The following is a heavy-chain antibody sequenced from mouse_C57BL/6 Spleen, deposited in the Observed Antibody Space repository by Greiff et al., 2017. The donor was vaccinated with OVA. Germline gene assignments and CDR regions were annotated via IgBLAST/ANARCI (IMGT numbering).Heavy chain of an antibody. CDR3: ARFDYNDAMDY. V-gene: IGHV1-80*01. CDR1: GYAFSSYW. CDR2: IYPGDGDT. D-gene: IGHD2-4*01. J-gene: IGHJ4*01. Sequence: VKLQQSGAELVKPGASVKISCKASGYAFSSYWMNWVKQRPGKGLEWIGQIYPGDGDTNYNGKFKGKATLTADKYSSAAYMQLSSLTSEDSAVYFCARFDYNDAMDYWGQGTSVTVSS.